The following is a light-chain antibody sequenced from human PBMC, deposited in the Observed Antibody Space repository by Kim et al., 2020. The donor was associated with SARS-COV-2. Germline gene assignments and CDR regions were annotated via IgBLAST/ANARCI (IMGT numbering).Light chain of an antibody. V-gene: IGLV2-14*03. CDR1: SSDVGGYNY. J-gene: IGLJ1*01. CDR3: CSYAGGYV. CDR2: DVT. Sequence: QSALTQPASVSGSPGQSITISCTGTSSDVGGYNYVSWYQQHPGKAPKLMIYDVTNRPSGVSNRFSGSKSGNTASLTISGLQAEDEADYYCCSYAGGYVFGTGTKVTVL.